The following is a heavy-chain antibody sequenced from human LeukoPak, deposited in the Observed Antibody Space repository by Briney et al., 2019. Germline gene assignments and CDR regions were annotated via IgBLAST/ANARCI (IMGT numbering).Heavy chain of an antibody. CDR3: ASILVARGLLDY. J-gene: IGHJ4*02. CDR1: GGSISSYY. Sequence: PSETLPLTCTVSGGSISSYYWSWIRQPPGKGLEWIGYIYYSGSTYYNPSLKSRVTISVDTSKNQFSLKLSSVTAADTAVYYCASILVARGLLDYWGQGTLVTVSS. D-gene: IGHD2-21*01. CDR2: IYYSGST. V-gene: IGHV4-59*04.